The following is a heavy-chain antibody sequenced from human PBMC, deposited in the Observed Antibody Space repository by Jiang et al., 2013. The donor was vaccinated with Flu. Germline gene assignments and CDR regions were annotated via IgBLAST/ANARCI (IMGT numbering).Heavy chain of an antibody. CDR3: ARADYDYVWGSYRWSEQFDY. V-gene: IGHV4-39*01. Sequence: ETLSLTCTVSGGSISSSSYYWGWIRQPPGKGLEWIGSIYYSGSTYYNPSLKSRVTISVDTSKNQFSLKLSSVTAADTAVYYCARADYDYVWGSYRWSEQFDYWGQGTLVTVSS. CDR1: GGSISSSSYY. CDR2: IYYSGST. D-gene: IGHD3-16*02. J-gene: IGHJ4*02.